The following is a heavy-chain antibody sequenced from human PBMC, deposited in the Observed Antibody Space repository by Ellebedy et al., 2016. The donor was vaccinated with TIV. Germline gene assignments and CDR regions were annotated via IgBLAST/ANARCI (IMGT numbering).Heavy chain of an antibody. J-gene: IGHJ6*02. CDR1: GHTFRGYY. CDR3: ARDEVVGANRGYQFYGMDV. D-gene: IGHD1-26*01. Sequence: ASVKVSCKASGHTFRGYYIHWVRQAPGQGLEWMGWISPNSGGTNYAQKFQGRVTMTTETSISTAYMELSRLRSDDTAMYYCARDEVVGANRGYQFYGMDVWGQGTTVTVSS. CDR2: ISPNSGGT. V-gene: IGHV1-2*02.